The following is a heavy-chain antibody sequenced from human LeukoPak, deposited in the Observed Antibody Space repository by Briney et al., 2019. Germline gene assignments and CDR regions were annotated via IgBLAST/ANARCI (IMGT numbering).Heavy chain of an antibody. Sequence: GFLRLSCAASGFTFTTYWMSWVRQAPGKVLEWVANINQDGSEKYYVDSVKGRFTISRDNAKNSLYLQMNSLRAEDTAVYFCVRAIGSNTLWGQGTLVTVSS. V-gene: IGHV3-7*01. J-gene: IGHJ4*02. CDR3: VRAIGSNTL. D-gene: IGHD4-23*01. CDR1: GFTFTTYW. CDR2: INQDGSEK.